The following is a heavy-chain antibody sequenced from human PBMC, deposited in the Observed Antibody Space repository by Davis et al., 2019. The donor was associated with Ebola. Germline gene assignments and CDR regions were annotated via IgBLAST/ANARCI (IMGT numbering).Heavy chain of an antibody. CDR3: ARRSNSPFDY. CDR1: GGSFSGYY. J-gene: IGHJ4*02. D-gene: IGHD6-6*01. CDR2: INHSGST. Sequence: MPSQTLSPTCAVHGGSFSGYYWSWIRQPPGKGLEWIGEINHSGSTNYNPSLKSRVTISVDTSKKQFSLKLSSVTAADTAVYYCARRSNSPFDYWGQGTLVTVSS. V-gene: IGHV4-34*01.